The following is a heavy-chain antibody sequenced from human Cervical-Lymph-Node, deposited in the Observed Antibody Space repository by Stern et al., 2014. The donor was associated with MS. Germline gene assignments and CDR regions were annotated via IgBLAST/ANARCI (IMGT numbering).Heavy chain of an antibody. D-gene: IGHD5-18*01. V-gene: IGHV4-59*11. Sequence: VQLVESGPGLVKTSETLSLTCSVSGGSISSHYWSWLRQPPGQGLEWIGDSSYSETTNYTPSLRSRVTISGDKSKNQVSLKLRSVTAADTAVYYCARGRGYSYGCYDSWGQGTLVTVSS. J-gene: IGHJ4*02. CDR3: ARGRGYSYGCYDS. CDR1: GGSISSHY. CDR2: SSYSETT.